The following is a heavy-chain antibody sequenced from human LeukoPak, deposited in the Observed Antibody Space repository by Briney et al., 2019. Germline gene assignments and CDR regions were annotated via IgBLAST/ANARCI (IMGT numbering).Heavy chain of an antibody. J-gene: IGHJ6*03. CDR3: ARDPYSGSYGPYYYYYMDV. Sequence: SETLSLTCTVSGDSISTYYWSWIRQPPGKGLEWIGYTYYIVTSDYNPSLKSRVTMSVDMSTRQISLKLSSVTAADTAVYYCARDPYSGSYGPYYYYYMDVWGKGTTVTISS. CDR1: GDSISTYY. CDR2: TYYIVTS. V-gene: IGHV4-59*01. D-gene: IGHD1-26*01.